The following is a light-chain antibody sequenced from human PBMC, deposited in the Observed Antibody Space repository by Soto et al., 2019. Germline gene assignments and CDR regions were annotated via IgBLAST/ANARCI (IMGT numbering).Light chain of an antibody. CDR2: AAS. J-gene: IGKJ1*01. CDR1: QSISIW. Sequence: DIQMTQSPSALSASIGDRVTITCRASQSISIWLAWNQQKPGKAPKLLIYAASSLESGVPSRFSGSGSGTEFTLTISSLQPDDFATYYCHHYNTYSTFGQGTRVDVK. V-gene: IGKV1-5*03. CDR3: HHYNTYST.